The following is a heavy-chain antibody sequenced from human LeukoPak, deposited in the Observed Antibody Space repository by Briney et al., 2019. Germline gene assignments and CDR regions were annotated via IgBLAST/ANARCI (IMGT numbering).Heavy chain of an antibody. V-gene: IGHV4-34*01. CDR3: AREVSTSGIYYYYYGMDV. J-gene: IGHJ6*02. CDR2: INHSGST. CDR1: GGSFSGYY. D-gene: IGHD2-2*01. Sequence: SETLSLTCAVYGGSFSGYYWSWIRQPPGKGLEWIGEINHSGSTNYNPSLKSRVTISVDTSKNQFSLKLSSVTAADTAVYYCAREVSTSGIYYYYYGMDVWGQGTTVTVSS.